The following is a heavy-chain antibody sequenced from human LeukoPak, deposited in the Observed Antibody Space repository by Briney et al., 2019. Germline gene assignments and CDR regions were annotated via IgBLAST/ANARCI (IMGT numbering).Heavy chain of an antibody. Sequence: SETLSLTCAVYGGSFSGYYWSWIRQPPGKGLEWIGEINHSGSTNYNPSLKSRVTISVDTSKNQFSLKLSSVTAADTAVYYCASDVGVVVKWFDPWGQGTLVTVSS. D-gene: IGHD2-2*01. CDR3: ASDVGVVVKWFDP. CDR2: INHSGST. CDR1: GGSFSGYY. J-gene: IGHJ5*02. V-gene: IGHV4-34*01.